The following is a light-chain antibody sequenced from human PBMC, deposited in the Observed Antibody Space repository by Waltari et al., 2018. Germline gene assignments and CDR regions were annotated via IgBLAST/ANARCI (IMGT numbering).Light chain of an antibody. V-gene: IGKV3-11*01. CDR3: QQRSNWPIT. Sequence: SCRASQTVSSYLAWYQQKPGQAPRLLIYDASNRATGISARFSGSGSGTAFTLTISSLEPEDFAVYYCQQRSNWPITFGQGTRLEIK. J-gene: IGKJ5*01. CDR1: QTVSSY. CDR2: DAS.